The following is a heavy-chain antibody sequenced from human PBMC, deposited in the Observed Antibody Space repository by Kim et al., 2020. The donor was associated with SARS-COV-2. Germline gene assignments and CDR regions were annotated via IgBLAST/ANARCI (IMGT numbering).Heavy chain of an antibody. Sequence: SETLSLTCTVSGASISSYYWTWIRQPPGKGLEWIGYIYYSGITNYNPSLKSRVTISVDTSKNQFSLKLSSVTAADTAVYYCASGGVEEHNNWGQGTLVTVSS. J-gene: IGHJ4*02. D-gene: IGHD6-13*01. CDR3: ASGGVEEHNN. V-gene: IGHV4-59*13. CDR1: GASISSYY. CDR2: IYYSGIT.